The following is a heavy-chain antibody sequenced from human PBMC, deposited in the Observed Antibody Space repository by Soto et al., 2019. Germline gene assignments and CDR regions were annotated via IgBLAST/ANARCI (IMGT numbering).Heavy chain of an antibody. J-gene: IGHJ6*02. V-gene: IGHV4-59*01. CDR3: ERDMPILLYYYGIDV. CDR2: IYYSWST. CDR1: GGSISSYY. D-gene: IGHD2-2*01. Sequence: PSETLSLTCTVSGGSISSYYWSWIRQPPGTGLEWIGYIYYSWSTNYNPSLKSRVTISVDTSKNQFSLKLSSVTAADTAVYYCERDMPILLYYYGIDVWGQGTTVTVYS.